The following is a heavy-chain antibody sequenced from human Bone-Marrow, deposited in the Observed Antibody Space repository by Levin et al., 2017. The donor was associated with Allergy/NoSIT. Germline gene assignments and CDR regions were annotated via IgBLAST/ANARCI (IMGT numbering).Heavy chain of an antibody. J-gene: IGHJ5*02. CDR1: GLTFSSYA. V-gene: IGHV3-23*01. Sequence: RSGGSLRLSCAASGLTFSSYAMSWVRQAPGKGLEWVSTISGSGASTYYADSVKGRFTISRDSSKNTLYLQMNSLRVEDTAVYHCAKDPRFNCSAGNCYHWFDPWGQGTLVTVSS. CDR3: AKDPRFNCSAGNCYHWFDP. CDR2: ISGSGAST. D-gene: IGHD2-15*01.